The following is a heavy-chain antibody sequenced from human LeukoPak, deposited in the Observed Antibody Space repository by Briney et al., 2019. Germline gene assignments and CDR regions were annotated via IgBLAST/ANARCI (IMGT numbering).Heavy chain of an antibody. CDR2: INSDGSSR. J-gene: IGHJ4*02. CDR3: ASASSHRIAAGGDY. Sequence: GGSLRLSCTASGFTFSSYWMHWVRQAPGKGLVWVSRINSDGSSRNYADSVKGRFTISRHNAKHTLYLQMHSLRAEHRAVYYCASASSHRIAAGGDYWGQRTLLTVSS. D-gene: IGHD6-13*01. V-gene: IGHV3-74*01. CDR1: GFTFSSYW.